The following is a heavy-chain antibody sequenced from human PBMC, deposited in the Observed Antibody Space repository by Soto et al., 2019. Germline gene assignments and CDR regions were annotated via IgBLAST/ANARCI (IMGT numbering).Heavy chain of an antibody. D-gene: IGHD6-13*01. CDR3: AKDRSSSWYLDNWFDP. CDR2: ISWNSGSI. CDR1: GFTFDDYA. V-gene: IGHV3-9*01. J-gene: IGHJ5*02. Sequence: EVQLVESGGGLVQPGRSLRLSCAASGFTFDDYAMHWVRQAPVKGLEWVSGISWNSGSIGYVDSVKGRFTISRDNAKNSLYQQMNSLRAEDTALYYCAKDRSSSWYLDNWFDPWGQGTLVTVSS.